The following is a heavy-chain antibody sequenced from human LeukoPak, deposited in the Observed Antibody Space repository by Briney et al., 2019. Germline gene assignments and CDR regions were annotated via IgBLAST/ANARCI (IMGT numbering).Heavy chain of an antibody. CDR3: ARRGILTGEFDY. CDR2: IYTSGST. V-gene: IGHV4-61*02. Sequence: PSETLSLTCTVSGGSISSGSYYWSCIRQPAGKGLEWIGRIYTSGSTNYNPSLKSRVTISVDTSKNQFSLKLSSVTAAETAVYYCARRGILTGEFDYWGQGTLVTVSS. J-gene: IGHJ4*02. CDR1: GGSISSGSYY. D-gene: IGHD3-9*01.